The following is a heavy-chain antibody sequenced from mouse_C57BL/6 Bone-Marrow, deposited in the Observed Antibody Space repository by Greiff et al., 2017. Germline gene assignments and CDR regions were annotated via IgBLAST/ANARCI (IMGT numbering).Heavy chain of an antibody. CDR2: ICPGDGDT. CDR1: GYAFSSSR. Sequence: VMLVESGPELVKPGATVTISCKASGYAFSSSRMNWVKQRPGKGLEWIGRICPGDGDTNYNGKFKGKATLTADKASSTAYMQLSSLTSEDSAVYFCARPRFAYWGQGTLVTVSA. J-gene: IGHJ3*01. V-gene: IGHV1-82*01. CDR3: ARPRFAY.